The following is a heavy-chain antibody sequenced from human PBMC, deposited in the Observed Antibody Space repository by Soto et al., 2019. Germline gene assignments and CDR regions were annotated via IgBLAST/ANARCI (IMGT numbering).Heavy chain of an antibody. CDR3: ATRIGVPPI. V-gene: IGHV4-4*02. D-gene: IGHD1-1*01. J-gene: IGHJ3*02. Sequence: QVQLQESGPGLVKPSGTLSLTCAVSGASISDANWWTWVRQPPGKGLEWIGEVSHTGSTNCEPSFRARINMSVEKSKSQFSLTLTSVTAADTAMYFCATRIGVPPIWGRGRMVTVSS. CDR2: VSHTGST. CDR1: GASISDANW.